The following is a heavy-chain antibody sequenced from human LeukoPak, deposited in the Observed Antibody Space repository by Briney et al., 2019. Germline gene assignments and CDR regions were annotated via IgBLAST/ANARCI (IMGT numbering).Heavy chain of an antibody. CDR1: GGSISSYY. J-gene: IGHJ4*02. CDR2: IYYSGST. CDR3: ARTGGQWLAPYYFDY. Sequence: PSETLSLTCTVSGGSISSYYWSWIRQPPGKGLEWIGYIYYSGSTNYNPSLKSRVTISVDTSKNQFSLKLSSVTAADTAVYYCARTGGQWLAPYYFDYWGQGTLVTVSS. D-gene: IGHD6-19*01. V-gene: IGHV4-59*01.